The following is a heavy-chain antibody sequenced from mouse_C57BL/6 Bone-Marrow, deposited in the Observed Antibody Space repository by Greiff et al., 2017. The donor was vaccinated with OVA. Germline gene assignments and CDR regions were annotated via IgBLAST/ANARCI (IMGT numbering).Heavy chain of an antibody. CDR3: ARNYGSEGYAMDY. V-gene: IGHV1-42*01. D-gene: IGHD1-1*01. Sequence: VQLQQSGPELVKPGASVKISCKASGYSFTGYYMNWVKQSPEKSLEWIGEINPSTGGTTYNQKFKAKATLTVDKSSSTTYMQLKSLTSEDSAVYYCARNYGSEGYAMDYWGQGTSVTVSA. CDR2: INPSTGGT. J-gene: IGHJ4*01. CDR1: GYSFTGYY.